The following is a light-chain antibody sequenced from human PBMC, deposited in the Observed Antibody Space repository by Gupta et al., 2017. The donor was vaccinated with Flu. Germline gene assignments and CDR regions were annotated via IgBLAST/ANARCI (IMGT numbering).Light chain of an antibody. V-gene: IGKV2-30*01. Sequence: PVLLGHPGSSACRSSQSLVNKDRNTDLNWFRQRQGQSPLLLNYEVSNRESGVPYRGSGSGSGTDFTLNIRRVEAEDVWFYYCMRGSHPWTFGQGTRLEIK. CDR1: QSLVNKDRNTD. J-gene: IGKJ1*01. CDR2: EVS. CDR3: MRGSHPWT.